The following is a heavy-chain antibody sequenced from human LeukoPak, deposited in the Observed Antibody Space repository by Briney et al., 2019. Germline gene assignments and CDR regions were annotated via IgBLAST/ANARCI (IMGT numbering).Heavy chain of an antibody. D-gene: IGHD2-15*01. Sequence: EGSLRLSCAASGFTFSSYSMNWVRQAPGKGLEWLSYISSSGSSIYYADSVKGRFTISRDNAKNSLYLQMNSLGAEDTAVYYCARGASGWSLGYWGQGTLVTVSS. CDR1: GFTFSSYS. CDR2: ISSSGSSI. J-gene: IGHJ4*02. CDR3: ARGASGWSLGY. V-gene: IGHV3-48*04.